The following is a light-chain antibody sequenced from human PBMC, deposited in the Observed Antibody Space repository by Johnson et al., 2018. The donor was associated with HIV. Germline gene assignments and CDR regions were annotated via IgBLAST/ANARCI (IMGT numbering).Light chain of an antibody. CDR1: NSNIGNNY. V-gene: IGLV1-51*01. CDR3: GTLDSSLVGV. Sequence: QSVLTQPPSVSAAPGQKVTISCSGSNSNIGNNYVSWYQQLPGTAPKLLIYDNNKRPSGIPDRFSGSKSGTSATLGITGLQTGDEADYYCGTLDSSLVGVFGTGTKVTAL. CDR2: DNN. J-gene: IGLJ1*01.